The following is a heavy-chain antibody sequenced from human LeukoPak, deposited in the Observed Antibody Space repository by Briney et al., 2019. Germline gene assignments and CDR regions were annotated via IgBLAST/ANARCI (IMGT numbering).Heavy chain of an antibody. D-gene: IGHD2-21*01. J-gene: IGHJ5*02. CDR2: LYYTGST. CDR3: ARLGRGLLWQTIVVVRGFDP. V-gene: IGHV4-39*01. CDR1: GGSISNTSYY. Sequence: PSETLSLTCTVSGGSISNTSYYWAWIRQPPGKGLECIGSLYYTGSTYYNPSLKSRVTISVDTSKNQFSLRLRSVTAADTAVYYCARLGRGLLWQTIVVVRGFDPWGQGTLVTVSS.